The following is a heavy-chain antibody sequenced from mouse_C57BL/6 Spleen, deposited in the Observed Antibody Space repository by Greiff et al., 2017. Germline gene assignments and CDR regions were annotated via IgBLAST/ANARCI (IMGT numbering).Heavy chain of an antibody. Sequence: QVQLQQPGAELVKPGASVKMSCKASGYTFTSYWITWVKQRPGQGLEWIGDIYPGSGSTNYNEKFKSKATLTVDTSSSTAYMQLISLTSEDSAVYYCARGNGDDYAMDYWGQGTSVTVSS. V-gene: IGHV1-55*01. CDR2: IYPGSGST. J-gene: IGHJ4*01. CDR3: ARGNGDDYAMDY. CDR1: GYTFTSYW. D-gene: IGHD4-1*01.